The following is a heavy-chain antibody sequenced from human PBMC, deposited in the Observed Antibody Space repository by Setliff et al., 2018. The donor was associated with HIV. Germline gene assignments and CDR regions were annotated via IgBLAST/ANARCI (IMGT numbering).Heavy chain of an antibody. D-gene: IGHD4-17*01. J-gene: IGHJ4*02. CDR2: IYHNGIT. Sequence: SETLSLTCDVSSHSINSGYYWGWIRQPPGKGLEWIGSIYHNGITYYNPSLKSRVTISVDTSQNQFSLKLSSVTAADTAIYYCARRIYGNNPYFDYWSQGTLVTVSS. V-gene: IGHV4-38-2*01. CDR1: SHSINSGYY. CDR3: ARRIYGNNPYFDY.